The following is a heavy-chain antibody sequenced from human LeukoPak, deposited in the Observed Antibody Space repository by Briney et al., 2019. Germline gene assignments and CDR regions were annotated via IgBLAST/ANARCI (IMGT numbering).Heavy chain of an antibody. D-gene: IGHD5-18*01. J-gene: IGHJ3*02. CDR3: ARMRYSYDAFDI. CDR2: IYHSGNT. Sequence: SETLSLTCTVSGYSISSGYYWGWIRQPPGKGLEWIGTIYHSGNTYYNPSLASRVIILVDTSKNQFSLKLSSVTAADTAVYYCARMRYSYDAFDIWGQGTMVTVSS. V-gene: IGHV4-38-2*02. CDR1: GYSISSGYY.